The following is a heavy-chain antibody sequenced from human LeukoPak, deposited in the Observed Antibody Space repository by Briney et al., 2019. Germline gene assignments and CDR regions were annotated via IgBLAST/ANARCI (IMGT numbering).Heavy chain of an antibody. Sequence: ASVKVSCKVSGYTLTELSMHWVRQAPGKGLEWMGGFDPEDGETIYAQKFQGRVTMTEDTSTDTAYMELSSLRSEDTAVYYCATVKNDFWSGPFDYWGQGTLVTVSS. CDR2: FDPEDGET. V-gene: IGHV1-24*01. D-gene: IGHD3-3*01. CDR1: GYTLTELS. CDR3: ATVKNDFWSGPFDY. J-gene: IGHJ4*02.